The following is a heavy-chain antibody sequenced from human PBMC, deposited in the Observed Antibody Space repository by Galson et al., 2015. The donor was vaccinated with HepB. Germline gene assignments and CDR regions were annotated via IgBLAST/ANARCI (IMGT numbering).Heavy chain of an antibody. CDR1: AFTVDDSA. V-gene: IGHV3-9*01. CDR3: AKDREAADYYYYYGMDV. Sequence: SLRLSCAASAFTVDDSAMRWVLQAPGEGLGWVSGISWNSGSIGYADSVKCRFTISSDNAKNSLYLQMNSLRAEDTALYYCAKDREAADYYYYYGMDVWGQGTTVTVSS. D-gene: IGHD1-26*01. CDR2: ISWNSGSI. J-gene: IGHJ6*02.